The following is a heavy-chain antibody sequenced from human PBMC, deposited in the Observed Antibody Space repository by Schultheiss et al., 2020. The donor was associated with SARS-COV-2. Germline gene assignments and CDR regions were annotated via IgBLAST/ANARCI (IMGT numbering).Heavy chain of an antibody. J-gene: IGHJ5*02. Sequence: SETLSLTCAVYGGSFSGYYWSWVRQPPGKGLEWIGEIYHSGSTNYNPSLKSRVTISVDKSKNQFSLKLSSVTAADTAVYYCARLYQLISVWFDPWGQGTLVTVSS. V-gene: IGHV4-34*01. D-gene: IGHD2-2*01. CDR2: IYHSGST. CDR1: GGSFSGYY. CDR3: ARLYQLISVWFDP.